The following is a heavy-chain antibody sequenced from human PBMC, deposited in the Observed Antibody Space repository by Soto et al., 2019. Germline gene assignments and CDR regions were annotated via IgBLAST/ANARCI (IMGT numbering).Heavy chain of an antibody. Sequence: EVQLLESGGGLVQPGGSLRLACAASGFSFNSYAMFWVRQAPGKGLEWVSVISDRGGSSYFADSVNGRFTISRDNSKNVLSLEMNNLSAEVTATYFCAKSSIEYSASVDRWGQGTLVLVSS. CDR2: ISDRGGSS. CDR1: GFSFNSYA. D-gene: IGHD5-12*01. CDR3: AKSSIEYSASVDR. J-gene: IGHJ5*02. V-gene: IGHV3-23*01.